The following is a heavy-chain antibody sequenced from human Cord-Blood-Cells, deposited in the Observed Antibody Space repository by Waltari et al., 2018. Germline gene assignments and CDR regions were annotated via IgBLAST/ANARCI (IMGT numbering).Heavy chain of an antibody. CDR2: INHSGST. J-gene: IGHJ4*02. CDR1: GGSFSGYY. Sequence: QVQLQQWGAGLLKPSETLSLTCAVYGGSFSGYYWSWIRQPPGKGLGWIGEINHSGSTNYNPSLKSRVTISVDTSKNQFSLKLSSVTAADTAVYYCARGGTIRRYFDWLYYFDYWGQGTLVTVSS. CDR3: ARGGTIRRYFDWLYYFDY. D-gene: IGHD3-9*01. V-gene: IGHV4-34*01.